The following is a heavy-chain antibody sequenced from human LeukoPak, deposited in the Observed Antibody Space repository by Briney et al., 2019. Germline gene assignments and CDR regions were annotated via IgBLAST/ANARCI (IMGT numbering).Heavy chain of an antibody. CDR1: GFTFSDYG. Sequence: GGSLRLSCAASGFTFSDYGMHWVRQAPGRGLEWVAFIRNDGSNDYYPDSVKGRFTISRDNSRNTLYLQMNSLRAEDTAFYYCAKGGSSSHNWFDPWGQGTRVTVSS. CDR3: AKGGSSSHNWFDP. J-gene: IGHJ5*02. D-gene: IGHD6-13*01. V-gene: IGHV3-30*02. CDR2: IRNDGSND.